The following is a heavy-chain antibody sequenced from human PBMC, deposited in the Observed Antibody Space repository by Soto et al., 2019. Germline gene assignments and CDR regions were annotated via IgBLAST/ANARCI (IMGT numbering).Heavy chain of an antibody. CDR2: IKNDGSKK. V-gene: IGHV3-7*01. D-gene: IGHD5-12*01. CDR1: GFTFGSYW. Sequence: GGSLRLSCGVSGFTFGSYWMTWVRQAPGMGLEWVAYIKNDGSKKNYLESVKGRFTISRDNSKNTLYLQMNSLRVEDTAVYYCARGPQRWLQSSLDDYWGQGTLVTAPQ. CDR3: ARGPQRWLQSSLDDY. J-gene: IGHJ4*02.